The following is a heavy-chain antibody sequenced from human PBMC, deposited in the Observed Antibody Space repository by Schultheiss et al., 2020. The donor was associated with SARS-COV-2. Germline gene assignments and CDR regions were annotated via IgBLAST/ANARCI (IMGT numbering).Heavy chain of an antibody. D-gene: IGHD1-26*01. J-gene: IGHJ6*02. CDR1: GFTFSNAW. CDR2: IKSKTDGGTT. Sequence: GGSLRLSCAASGFTFSNAWMSWVRQAPGKGLEWVGRIKSKTDGGTTDYAAPVKGRFTISRDNSKNTLYLQMNSLRAEDTAVYYCARDRKVGKPARYYYYGMDVWGQGTTVTVSS. V-gene: IGHV3-15*01. CDR3: ARDRKVGKPARYYYYGMDV.